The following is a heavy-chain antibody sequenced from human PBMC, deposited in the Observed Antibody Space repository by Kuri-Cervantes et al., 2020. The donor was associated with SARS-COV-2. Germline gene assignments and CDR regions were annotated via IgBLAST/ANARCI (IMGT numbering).Heavy chain of an antibody. CDR3: GRGEGARGLMVVLGWRGAGLLDF. V-gene: IGHV1-2*04. Sequence: ASVKVSCKASGYTFTDYYMHWVRQAPGQGLEWMGWINPNSGGTNYAQKFQGWVTMTRDTSLTKGYMELTRLTSDDTAVYYCGRGEGARGLMVVLGWRGAGLLDFWGQGTLVTVSS. D-gene: IGHD3-10*01. CDR2: INPNSGGT. J-gene: IGHJ4*02. CDR1: GYTFTDYY.